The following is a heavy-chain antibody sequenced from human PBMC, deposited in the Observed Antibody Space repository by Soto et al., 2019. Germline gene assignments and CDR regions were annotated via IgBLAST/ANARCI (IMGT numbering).Heavy chain of an antibody. D-gene: IGHD3-3*01. CDR1: GYSFTSYW. J-gene: IGHJ6*02. Sequence: GESLKISCKGSGYSFTSYWISWVRQMPGKGLGWMGRIDPSDSYTNYSPSFQGHVTISADKSISTAYLQWSSLKASDTAMYYCARTAHYDFWSGLGGMDVWGQGTTVTVSS. V-gene: IGHV5-10-1*01. CDR2: IDPSDSYT. CDR3: ARTAHYDFWSGLGGMDV.